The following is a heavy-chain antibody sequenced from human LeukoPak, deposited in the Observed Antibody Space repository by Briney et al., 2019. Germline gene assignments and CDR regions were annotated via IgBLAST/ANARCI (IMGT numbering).Heavy chain of an antibody. V-gene: IGHV1-2*02. CDR1: GYTFTGYY. CDR2: INLNSGGT. J-gene: IGHJ4*02. D-gene: IGHD3-10*01. Sequence: GASVKVSCKASGYTFTGYYMHWVRQAPGQGLEWMGWINLNSGGTNYAQKFQGRVTMTRDTSISTAYMELSRLRSDDTAVYYCARGMVRGVKGFDYWGQGTLVTVSS. CDR3: ARGMVRGVKGFDY.